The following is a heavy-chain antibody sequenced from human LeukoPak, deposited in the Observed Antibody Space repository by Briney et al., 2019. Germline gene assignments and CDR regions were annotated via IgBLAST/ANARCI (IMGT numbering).Heavy chain of an antibody. D-gene: IGHD2-15*01. CDR3: AGGFSCSGGSCYSGLLLSFDY. Sequence: PSETLSLTCTVSGGSISSYYWSWIRQPPGKGLEWIWYIYNSGSTNYNPSLKSRVTISVDTSKNQFSLKLSSVTAADTAVYYCAGGFSCSGGSCYSGLLLSFDYWGQGTLVTVSS. V-gene: IGHV4-59*08. CDR1: GGSISSYY. CDR2: IYNSGST. J-gene: IGHJ4*02.